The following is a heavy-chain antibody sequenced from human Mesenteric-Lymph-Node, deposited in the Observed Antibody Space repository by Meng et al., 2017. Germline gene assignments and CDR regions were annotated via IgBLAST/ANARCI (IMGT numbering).Heavy chain of an antibody. CDR2: INHSGST. CDR1: GGSFSGHY. D-gene: IGHD3-22*01. V-gene: IGHV4-34*02. CDR3: ARGSSDYYNWFDP. J-gene: IGHJ5*02. Sequence: QLQQWGARLLKPGETLALACSVYGGSFSGHYWSWIRQTPVKGLEWIGEINHSGSTNYNPSLKSRVTISVDTSKNQFSLKVSSVTAADTAVYYCARGSSDYYNWFDPWGQGTLVTVSS.